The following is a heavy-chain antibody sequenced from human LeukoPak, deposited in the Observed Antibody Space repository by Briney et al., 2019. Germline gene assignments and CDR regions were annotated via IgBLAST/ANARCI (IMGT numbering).Heavy chain of an antibody. V-gene: IGHV4-39*01. CDR2: IYYSGST. CDR1: GGSIRSSSYY. Sequence: SXXLSLTCTVSGGSIRSSSYYWGWIRHPRGKGLEWIGSIYYSGSTYYNPSLKSRVTISVKTAKKKFSLKLSSVTAADTAVYYCARHHDFWSGYFDYWGQGTLVTVSS. J-gene: IGHJ4*02. D-gene: IGHD3-3*01. CDR3: ARHHDFWSGYFDY.